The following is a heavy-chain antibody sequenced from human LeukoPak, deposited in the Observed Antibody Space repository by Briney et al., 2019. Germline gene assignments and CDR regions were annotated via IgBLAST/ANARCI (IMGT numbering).Heavy chain of an antibody. CDR1: GGSISSSSYY. CDR2: IYYSGST. D-gene: IGHD3-22*01. V-gene: IGHV4-39*07. Sequence: SETLSLTCTVSGGSISSSSYYWGWIRQPPGKGLEWIGSIYYSGSTYYNPSLKSRVTISVDTSKNQLSLKLSSVTAADTAVYYCATYYYDSSGYSHKDNWFDPWGQGTLVTVSS. J-gene: IGHJ5*02. CDR3: ATYYYDSSGYSHKDNWFDP.